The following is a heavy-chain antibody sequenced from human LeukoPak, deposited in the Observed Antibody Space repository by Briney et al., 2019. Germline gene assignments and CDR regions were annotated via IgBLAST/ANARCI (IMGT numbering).Heavy chain of an antibody. Sequence: GGSLRLSCAASGFTFSSYAMNWVRQAPGKGLEWVGRIKSKTDGGTTDYAAPVKGRFTISRDDSKNTLYLQMNSLKTEDTAVYYCTTDGPRGYYDSSGYPYYWGQGTLVTVSS. J-gene: IGHJ4*02. V-gene: IGHV3-15*01. CDR3: TTDGPRGYYDSSGYPYY. CDR2: IKSKTDGGTT. D-gene: IGHD3-22*01. CDR1: GFTFSSYA.